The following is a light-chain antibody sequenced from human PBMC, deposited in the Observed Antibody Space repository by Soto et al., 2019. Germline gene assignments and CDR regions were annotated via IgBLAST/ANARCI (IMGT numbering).Light chain of an antibody. CDR3: QQRRDWPVT. CDR2: DAS. CDR1: QSVSSY. V-gene: IGKV3-11*01. J-gene: IGKJ1*01. Sequence: EMVLTQSPAILSMSPGERATLSCRASQSVSSYFAWYQQKPGQAPRLIIYDASNRATGVPARFSGRGSGKDFSLTISGIELEDFAIYYCQQRRDWPVTFVQGTKVEIK.